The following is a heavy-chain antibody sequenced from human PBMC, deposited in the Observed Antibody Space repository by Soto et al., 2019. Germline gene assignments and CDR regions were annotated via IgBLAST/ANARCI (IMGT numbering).Heavy chain of an antibody. D-gene: IGHD7-27*01. Sequence: QVQLVESGGGVVQPGRSLRLSCAASGFTFSSYGMHWVRQAPGKGLEWVAVIWYDGNDKYCADSVKGRFTISRDNSRNTLFLQMSSLRAEDTAVYYCARGVGNFYYAMDVWGQGTTVTVSS. CDR2: IWYDGNDK. V-gene: IGHV3-33*01. CDR1: GFTFSSYG. J-gene: IGHJ6*02. CDR3: ARGVGNFYYAMDV.